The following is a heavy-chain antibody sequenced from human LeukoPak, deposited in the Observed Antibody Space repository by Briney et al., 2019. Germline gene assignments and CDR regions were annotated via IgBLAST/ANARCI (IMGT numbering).Heavy chain of an antibody. Sequence: QPGGSLRLSCAASGFTFDDYAMHWVRQAPGKGLEWVSGISWNSGSIGYADSVKGRFTISRDNAKNSLYLQMNSLRAEDTALYHCARGEGWFDPWGQGTLVTVSS. CDR2: ISWNSGSI. D-gene: IGHD1-26*01. CDR3: ARGEGWFDP. V-gene: IGHV3-9*01. J-gene: IGHJ5*02. CDR1: GFTFDDYA.